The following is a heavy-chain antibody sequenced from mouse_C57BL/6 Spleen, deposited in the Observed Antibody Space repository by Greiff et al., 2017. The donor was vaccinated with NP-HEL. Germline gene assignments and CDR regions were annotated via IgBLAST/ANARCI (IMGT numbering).Heavy chain of an antibody. V-gene: IGHV3-6*01. Sequence: EVQLVESGPGLVKPSQSLSLTCSVTGYSITSGYYWNWIRQFPGNKLEWMGYISYDGSNNYNPSLKNRISITRDTSKNQFFLKLNSVTTEDTATYYCARDEHYDYDEGFAYWGQGTLVTVSA. CDR3: ARDEHYDYDEGFAY. D-gene: IGHD2-4*01. CDR2: ISYDGSN. CDR1: GYSITSGYY. J-gene: IGHJ3*01.